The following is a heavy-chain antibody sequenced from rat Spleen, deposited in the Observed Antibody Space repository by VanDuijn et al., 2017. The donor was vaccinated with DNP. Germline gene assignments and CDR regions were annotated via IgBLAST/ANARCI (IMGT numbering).Heavy chain of an antibody. CDR1: GFTFSDYY. CDR3: ARHRAIAAIWDY. CDR2: ITTGGGHT. Sequence: EVQLVETGGGLVQPGRSLKLSCAASGFTFSDYYMAWVRQAPKKGLEWVASITTGGGHTYYRDSVKVRFTISRDNAKNTQYLRMDSLRSEDTATYYCARHRAIAAIWDYWGQGVMVTVSS. J-gene: IGHJ2*01. D-gene: IGHD1-2*01. V-gene: IGHV5S13*01.